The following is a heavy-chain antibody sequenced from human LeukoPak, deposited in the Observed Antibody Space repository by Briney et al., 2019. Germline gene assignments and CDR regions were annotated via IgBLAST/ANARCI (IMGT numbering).Heavy chain of an antibody. CDR2: IKSDGSST. J-gene: IGHJ4*02. Sequence: GGSLRLSCAAPGITFRRYWMHWVRHAPGKGLVWVSCIKSDGSSTSTADSAKGRFTISRDNAKNTVYLQMNSLRAEDTAVYYCVRDNRSYNFDYWGQGTLVTVSS. V-gene: IGHV3-74*01. D-gene: IGHD1-26*01. CDR3: VRDNRSYNFDY. CDR1: GITFRRYW.